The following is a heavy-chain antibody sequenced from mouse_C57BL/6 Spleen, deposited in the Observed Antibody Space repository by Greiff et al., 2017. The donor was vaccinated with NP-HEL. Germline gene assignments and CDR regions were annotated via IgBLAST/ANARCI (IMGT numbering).Heavy chain of an antibody. CDR1: GYTFTDYY. D-gene: IGHD1-1*01. Sequence: VQLQQSGPELVKPGASVKISCKASGYTFTDYYMNWVKQSHGKSLEWIGDINPNNGGTSYNQKFKGKATLTVDKSSSTAYMELRSLTSEDSAVYYCARSGYYYGSGAWFAYWGQGTLVTVSA. J-gene: IGHJ3*01. CDR2: INPNNGGT. CDR3: ARSGYYYGSGAWFAY. V-gene: IGHV1-26*01.